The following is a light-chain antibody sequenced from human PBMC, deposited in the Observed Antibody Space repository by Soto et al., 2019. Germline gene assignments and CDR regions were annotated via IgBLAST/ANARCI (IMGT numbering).Light chain of an antibody. Sequence: EIVLTQSPGTLSLSPGERATLSCRAGQSVSSSYLAWYQQKPGQAPRLLIYGASSRATGIPDRFSGRGAGTDFTLTISRLEPEDFAVYYCQQYGSSSWTFGQGTKVDIK. CDR1: QSVSSSY. V-gene: IGKV3-20*01. CDR2: GAS. J-gene: IGKJ1*01. CDR3: QQYGSSSWT.